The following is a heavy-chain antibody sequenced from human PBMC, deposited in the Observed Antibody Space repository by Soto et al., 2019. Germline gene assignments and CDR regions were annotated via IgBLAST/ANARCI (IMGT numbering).Heavy chain of an antibody. Sequence: PGGSLRLSCAASGFTFSSYGMHWVRQAPGKGLEWVAVIWYDGSNKYYADSVKGRFTISRDNSKNTLYLQMNSLRAEDTAVYYCARGQIKVIPHPYYYYGMDVWGQGTTVTVSS. CDR3: ARGQIKVIPHPYYYYGMDV. CDR1: GFTFSSYG. J-gene: IGHJ6*02. CDR2: IWYDGSNK. V-gene: IGHV3-33*01. D-gene: IGHD3-22*01.